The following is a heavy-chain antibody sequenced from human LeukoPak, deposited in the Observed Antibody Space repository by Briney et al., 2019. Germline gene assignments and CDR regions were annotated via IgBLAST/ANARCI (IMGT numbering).Heavy chain of an antibody. CDR3: ARVRDILTGYNPPGAFDI. J-gene: IGHJ3*02. V-gene: IGHV4-4*02. CDR2: IYHSGST. Sequence: SETLSLTCAVSGGSISSSNWWSWVRQPPGKGLEWIGGIYHSGSTNYNPSLKSRVTISVDKSKNQFSLKLSSVTAADTAVYYCARVRDILTGYNPPGAFDIWGQGTMVTVSS. CDR1: GGSISSSNW. D-gene: IGHD3-9*01.